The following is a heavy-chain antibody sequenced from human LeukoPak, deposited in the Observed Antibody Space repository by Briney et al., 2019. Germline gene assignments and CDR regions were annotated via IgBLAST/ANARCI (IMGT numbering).Heavy chain of an antibody. CDR2: IYYSGST. CDR3: AREFGGYDSFFDN. CDR1: ARSISSGGYY. Sequence: PSETLSLTCTVSARSISSGGYYWSRIRQHPGKGLEWFGYIYYSGSTYYTPSLKGRVTISVNTSKHYISMKLSSVTAADTDVYYCAREFGGYDSFFDNWGQGTLVTVSS. V-gene: IGHV4-31*03. J-gene: IGHJ4*02. D-gene: IGHD5-12*01.